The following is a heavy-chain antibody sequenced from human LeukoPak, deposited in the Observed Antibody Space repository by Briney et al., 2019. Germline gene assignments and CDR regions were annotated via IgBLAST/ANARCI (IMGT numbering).Heavy chain of an antibody. D-gene: IGHD3-22*01. CDR3: ARISDTSGYYPYYFDY. CDR2: IYSAGTT. J-gene: IGHJ4*02. CDR1: GFNLSNAW. V-gene: IGHV3-53*04. Sequence: GGSLRLSCESSGFNLSNAWMSWVRQTPGQGLECISVIYSAGTTYYADSVKGRFTISRHNSKNTVYLQMNSVRPEDTAVYFCARISDTSGYYPYYFDYWGQGILVTVSS.